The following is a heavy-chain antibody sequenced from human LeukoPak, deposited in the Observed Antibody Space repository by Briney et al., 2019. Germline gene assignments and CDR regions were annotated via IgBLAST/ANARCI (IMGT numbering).Heavy chain of an antibody. V-gene: IGHV3-23*01. Sequence: GGSLRLSCAASGFTFSSYAMNWVRHAPGKGLEWVPSGHSDGTTYYADSVKGRFTVSRDNSKNTLSLQMNSLRAEDTAVYYCAKGSRIAARPTIWFDSWGQGTLVTVSS. CDR2: SGHSDGTT. CDR3: AKGSRIAARPTIWFDS. D-gene: IGHD6-6*01. J-gene: IGHJ5*01. CDR1: GFTFSSYA.